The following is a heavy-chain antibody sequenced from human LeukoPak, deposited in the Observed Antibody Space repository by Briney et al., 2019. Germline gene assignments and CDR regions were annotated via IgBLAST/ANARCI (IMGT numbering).Heavy chain of an antibody. Sequence: XGGSIXGYYWSWIRQPPGKGLEWIGYIYSSGSTNYNPSLKSRVTMSVDTSKNQFSLKVSSVTAADTAVYYCAXXXDSXNQAYFYYMDVWGKGTTVTIFS. CDR3: AXXXDSXNQAYFYYMDV. V-gene: IGHV4-59*01. D-gene: IGHD3-10*01. J-gene: IGHJ6*03. CDR2: IYSSGST. CDR1: GGSIXGYY.